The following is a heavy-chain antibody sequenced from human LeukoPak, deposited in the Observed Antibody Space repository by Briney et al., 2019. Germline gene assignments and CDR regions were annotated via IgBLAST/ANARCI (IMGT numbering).Heavy chain of an antibody. CDR3: ALPLRDGDFYFDY. CDR1: GFTFSNYW. V-gene: IGHV3-74*01. CDR2: INRDGRST. D-gene: IGHD4-17*01. Sequence: PGGSLRHSCAASGFTFSNYWMHWVRQAPGKGLVWVSRINRDGRSTNYADSVKGRFTISRDNAKNTVFLQMNSLRAEDTAVYYCALPLRDGDFYFDYWGQGALVTVSS. J-gene: IGHJ4*02.